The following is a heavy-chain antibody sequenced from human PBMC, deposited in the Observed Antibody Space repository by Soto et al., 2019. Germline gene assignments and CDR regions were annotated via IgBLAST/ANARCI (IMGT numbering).Heavy chain of an antibody. CDR3: AREVTMIRGVVIRNRCFDN. J-gene: IGHJ4*02. V-gene: IGHV4-30-4*01. CDR2: THYSGST. D-gene: IGHD3-10*01. Sequence: SETLSLTFTVSGDSISNTDYYWSWIRQAPGKGLQWIGYTHYSGSTYYNPSLKSRLTISVDTSKNLFSLNLTSVTAADTAVYYCAREVTMIRGVVIRNRCFDNWGQGTPVTVSS. CDR1: GDSISNTDYY.